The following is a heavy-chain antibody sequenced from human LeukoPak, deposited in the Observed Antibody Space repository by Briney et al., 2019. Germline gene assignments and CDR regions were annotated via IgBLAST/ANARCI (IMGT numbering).Heavy chain of an antibody. V-gene: IGHV3-30*02. CDR2: IRYDGTNK. Sequence: GGSLRLSCAASGFTFSSYGMHWVRQAPGKGLEWVAFIRYDGTNKYYADSVKGRFTISRDNSKNTLYLQMNSLSAEDTAVYDCAKGYGWEASYYYYYMDVWGTGNTVTISS. CDR3: AKGYGWEASYYYYYMDV. J-gene: IGHJ6*03. CDR1: GFTFSSYG. D-gene: IGHD1-26*01.